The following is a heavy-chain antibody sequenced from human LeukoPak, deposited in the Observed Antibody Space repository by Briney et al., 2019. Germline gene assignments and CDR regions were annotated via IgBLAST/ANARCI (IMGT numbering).Heavy chain of an antibody. Sequence: SETLSLTCTVSGGSVSSGSSCWSWIRQPAGKGLECIGRIYTSGTTDYNPSLKGRVTISLDTSKNQVSLRLTSVTAADTAVYYCARVYCTGGNCYHFDYWGQGTLVTVSS. CDR3: ARVYCTGGNCYHFDY. CDR1: GGSVSSGSSC. D-gene: IGHD2-15*01. J-gene: IGHJ4*02. V-gene: IGHV4-61*02. CDR2: IYTSGTT.